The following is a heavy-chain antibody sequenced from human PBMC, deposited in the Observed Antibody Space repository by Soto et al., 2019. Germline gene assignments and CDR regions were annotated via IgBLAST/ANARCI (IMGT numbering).Heavy chain of an antibody. CDR2: ISWNSGSI. D-gene: IGHD6-13*01. CDR3: AKDIVISSSWYGSGLDY. CDR1: GFTFDDYA. Sequence: EVQLVESGGGLVQPGRSLRLSCAASGFTFDDYAMHWVRQAPGKSLEWVSGISWNSGSIGYADSVKGRFTISRDNAKNSLYLQMNSLRAEDTALYYCAKDIVISSSWYGSGLDYWGQGTLVTVSS. J-gene: IGHJ4*02. V-gene: IGHV3-9*01.